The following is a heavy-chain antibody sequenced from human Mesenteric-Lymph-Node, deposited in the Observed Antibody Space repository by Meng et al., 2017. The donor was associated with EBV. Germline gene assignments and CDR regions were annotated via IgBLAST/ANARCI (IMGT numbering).Heavy chain of an antibody. CDR3: AREGGYYYNYDY. V-gene: IGHV1-18*01. J-gene: IGHJ4*02. CDR2: ISAYNGDT. D-gene: IGHD3-22*01. Sequence: QVQLVHSGAEVKKPGASVRVSCKPSGYSFSNYGITWVRLAPGQGLEWMGLISAYNGDTNYAQKFQGRVTMTTDTSTGTAYMELGSLRSDDTAVYYCAREGGYYYNYDYWGQGTLVTVS. CDR1: GYSFSNYG.